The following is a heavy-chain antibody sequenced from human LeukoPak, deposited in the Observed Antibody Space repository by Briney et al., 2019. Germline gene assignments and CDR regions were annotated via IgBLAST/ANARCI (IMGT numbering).Heavy chain of an antibody. CDR1: GYTFTGYY. V-gene: IGHV1-2*02. D-gene: IGHD1-26*01. Sequence: ASVKVSCKASGYTFTGYYMHWVRQAPGQGLEWMGWINPNSGGTNYAQKFQGRVTMTRDTSISTAYMELRSLRSDDTAVYYCARLEVGATSYFDYWGQGTLVTVSS. J-gene: IGHJ4*02. CDR3: ARLEVGATSYFDY. CDR2: INPNSGGT.